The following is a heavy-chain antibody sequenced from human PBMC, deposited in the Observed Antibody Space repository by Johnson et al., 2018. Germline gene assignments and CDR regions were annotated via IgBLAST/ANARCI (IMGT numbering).Heavy chain of an antibody. Sequence: VQLVESGGGVVQPGRSLRLSCAASGFTFSSYGMHWVRQAPGKGLEWVAVIWYDGSNKYYADSVKGRFTISRDNSKNTLYLQMNSRRAEDTAVYYCAKEAGTTGRYYYYYGMDVWGQWTTVTVSS. CDR1: GFTFSSYG. D-gene: IGHD4-17*01. CDR2: IWYDGSNK. J-gene: IGHJ6*02. V-gene: IGHV3-33*06. CDR3: AKEAGTTGRYYYYYGMDV.